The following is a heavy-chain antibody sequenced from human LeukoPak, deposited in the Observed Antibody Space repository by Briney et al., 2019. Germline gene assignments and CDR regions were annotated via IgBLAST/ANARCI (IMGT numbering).Heavy chain of an antibody. CDR1: GFTFSSYT. J-gene: IGHJ4*02. Sequence: GGSLRLSCAASGFTFSSYTMNWVRQAPGKGLEWVSSISSSSSYIYYADSVRGRFTISRDNAKNSLYLQMNSLRAEDTAVYYCARGYSSGWFFGYWGQGTLVTVSS. CDR2: ISSSSSYI. V-gene: IGHV3-21*01. CDR3: ARGYSSGWFFGY. D-gene: IGHD6-19*01.